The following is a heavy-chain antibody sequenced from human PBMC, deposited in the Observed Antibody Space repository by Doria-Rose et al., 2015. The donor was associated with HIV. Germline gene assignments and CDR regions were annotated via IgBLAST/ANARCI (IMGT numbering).Heavy chain of an antibody. J-gene: IGHJ2*01. CDR1: GGSFSGYY. Sequence: QVRPQQWGAGLLQPSETLSLTCAVYGGSFSGYYWTWIRPSPGKGLGRVGEVNQSGSTNYNPSLKGRVTISLDLSKNQFPLKVTSVTAADTGVYYCARGGPYGDYRWYFDLWGRGPLVTVSS. CDR2: VNQSGST. D-gene: IGHD4-17*01. V-gene: IGHV4-34*01. CDR3: ARGGPYGDYRWYFDL.